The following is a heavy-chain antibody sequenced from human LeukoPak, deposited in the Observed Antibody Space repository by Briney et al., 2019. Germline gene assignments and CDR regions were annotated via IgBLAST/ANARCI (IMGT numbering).Heavy chain of an antibody. J-gene: IGHJ6*03. CDR2: INHSGST. CDR1: GGSFSGYY. Sequence: SETLSLTCAVYGGSFSGYYWSWIRQPPGKGLEWIGEINHSGSTNYNPSLKSRVTISVDTSKNQFSLKLSSVTAADTAVYYCARALNCSSTSCRVGHYYYYMDVWGKGTTVTVSS. V-gene: IGHV4-34*01. D-gene: IGHD2-2*01. CDR3: ARALNCSSTSCRVGHYYYYMDV.